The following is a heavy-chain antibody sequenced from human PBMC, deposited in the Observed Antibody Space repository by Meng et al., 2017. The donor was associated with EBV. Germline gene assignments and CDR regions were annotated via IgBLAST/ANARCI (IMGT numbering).Heavy chain of an antibody. Sequence: VQLMQPGAGVKKPGASVKVSCKASGYTFTSYGISWVRQAPGQGLEWMGWISAYNGNTNYAQRLQGRVTMTTDTSTSTAYMELRSLRSDDTAVYYCARVRTFGGVIPPDYWGQGTLVTVSS. CDR3: ARVRTFGGVIPPDY. CDR2: ISAYNGNT. J-gene: IGHJ4*02. V-gene: IGHV1-18*01. CDR1: GYTFTSYG. D-gene: IGHD3-16*02.